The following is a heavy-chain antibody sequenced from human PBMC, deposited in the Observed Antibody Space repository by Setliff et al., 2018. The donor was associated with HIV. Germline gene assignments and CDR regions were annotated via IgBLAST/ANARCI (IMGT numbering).Heavy chain of an antibody. V-gene: IGHV3-23*01. Sequence: ETLRLSCAASGFTFSSYAMSWVRQAPGKGLEWVPAISDSGGDTYYPDSVKGRFTISRDNSKNTLYLQMNSLRAEDTAVYYCAKDELDRFGDFDYWGQGTLVTVSS. J-gene: IGHJ4*02. CDR2: ISDSGGDT. D-gene: IGHD3-3*01. CDR3: AKDELDRFGDFDY. CDR1: GFTFSSYA.